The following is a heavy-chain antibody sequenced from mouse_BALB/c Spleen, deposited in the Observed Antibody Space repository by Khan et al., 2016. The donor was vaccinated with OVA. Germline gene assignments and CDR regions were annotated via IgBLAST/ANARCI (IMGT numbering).Heavy chain of an antibody. Sequence: QIQLVQSGPELKKPGETVKISCKASGYTFTNSGMNWVKQAPGKGLKWMGWINTYTGEPTYADDFKGRFAFSLETSASTAYLQINNLKSEDTATYFGARPPYFSDVLVYWGQGTSVTVSS. CDR1: GYTFTNSG. CDR3: ARPPYFSDVLVY. V-gene: IGHV9-3-1*01. J-gene: IGHJ4*01. D-gene: IGHD2-10*01. CDR2: INTYTGEP.